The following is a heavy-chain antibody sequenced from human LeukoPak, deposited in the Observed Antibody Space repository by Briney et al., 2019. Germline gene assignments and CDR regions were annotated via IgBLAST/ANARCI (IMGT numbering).Heavy chain of an antibody. V-gene: IGHV4-34*01. D-gene: IGHD3-10*01. CDR2: INHSGST. CDR1: GGSFSGYY. CDR3: ARVNIKGFGEVYYYYMDV. J-gene: IGHJ6*03. Sequence: PSETLSLTCAVYGGSFSGYYWSWIRQPPGKGLEWIGEINHSGSTNYNPSLKSRVTISVDTSKNQFSLKLSSVTAADTAVYYCARVNIKGFGEVYYYYMDVWGKGTTVTISS.